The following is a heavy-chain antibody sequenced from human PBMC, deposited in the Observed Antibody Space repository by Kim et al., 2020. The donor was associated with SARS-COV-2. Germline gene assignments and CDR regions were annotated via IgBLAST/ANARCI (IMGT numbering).Heavy chain of an antibody. CDR1: GGSISSGGYY. Sequence: SETLSLTCTVSGGSISSGGYYWSWIRQHPGKGLEWIGYIYYSGSTYYNPSLKSRVTISVDTSKNQFSLKLSSVTAADTAVYYCARVYYGSGSSPRWFDPWGQGTLVTVSS. J-gene: IGHJ5*02. D-gene: IGHD3-10*01. V-gene: IGHV4-31*03. CDR3: ARVYYGSGSSPRWFDP. CDR2: IYYSGST.